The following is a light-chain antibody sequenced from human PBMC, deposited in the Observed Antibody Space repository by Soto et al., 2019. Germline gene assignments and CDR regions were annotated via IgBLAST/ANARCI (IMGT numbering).Light chain of an antibody. CDR3: QQYYSTSYT. CDR2: WAS. V-gene: IGKV4-1*01. CDR1: QSVLYSSNNNNY. Sequence: DIVMTQSPDSLAVSLGERATINCKSSQSVLYSSNNNNYLAWYQQKPGQPPKLLIYWASTRESGVPDRFSGSGSGSEFTLTISSLQAEDVAVYYCQQYYSTSYTFGQGTKLEIK. J-gene: IGKJ2*01.